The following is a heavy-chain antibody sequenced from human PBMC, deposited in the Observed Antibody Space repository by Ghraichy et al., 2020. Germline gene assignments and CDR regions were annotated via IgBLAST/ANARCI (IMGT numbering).Heavy chain of an antibody. Sequence: SQTLSLTCAISGDSVSSNSAAWNWIRQSPSRGLEWLGRTYYRSKWYNDYAVSVKSRITINPDTSKNQFSLQLNSVTPEDTAVYYCARDLLSSLHQYQLLSGMDVWGQGTTVTVSS. V-gene: IGHV6-1*01. CDR3: ARDLLSSLHQYQLLSGMDV. J-gene: IGHJ6*02. CDR1: GDSVSSNSAA. CDR2: TYYRSKWYN. D-gene: IGHD2-2*01.